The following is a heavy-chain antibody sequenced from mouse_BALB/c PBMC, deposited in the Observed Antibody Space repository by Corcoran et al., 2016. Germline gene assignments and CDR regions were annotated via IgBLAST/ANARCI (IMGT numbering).Heavy chain of an antibody. CDR2: INTHSGVP. J-gene: IGHJ2*01. Sequence: QIQLVQSGPELKKPGETVRISCKASGYTFTTAGMQWVQKMPGKGLKWIGWINTHSGVPKYAEDFKGRFAFALETSASTAYLQISNLKNEDTATYFCARLGYDYSPFDYGGQGTTLTVSS. CDR3: ARLGYDYSPFDY. V-gene: IGHV9-4*02. CDR1: GYTFTTAG. D-gene: IGHD2-4*01.